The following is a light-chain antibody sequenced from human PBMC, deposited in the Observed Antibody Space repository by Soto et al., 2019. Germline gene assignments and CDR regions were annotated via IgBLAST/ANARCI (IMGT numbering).Light chain of an antibody. J-gene: IGLJ2*01. CDR1: SGSIASNY. Sequence: NFMLTQRHSVSESPGKTVTISCTRSSGSIASNYVQWYQQRPGSAPTTVIYEDNQRPSGVPDRFSGSIDSSSNSASLTISGLKTEDEADYYCQSYDSSIVVFGGGTKVTVL. CDR3: QSYDSSIVV. V-gene: IGLV6-57*03. CDR2: EDN.